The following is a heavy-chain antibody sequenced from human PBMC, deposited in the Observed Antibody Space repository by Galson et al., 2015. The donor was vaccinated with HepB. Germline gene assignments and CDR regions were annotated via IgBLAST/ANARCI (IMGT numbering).Heavy chain of an antibody. Sequence: SLRLSCAASGFTFSSYAMHWVRQAPGKGLEWVAVISYDGSNKCYADSVKGRFTISRDNSKNTLYLQMNSLRAEDTAVYYCAREAQYSSSLGNYYYYGMDVWGQGTTVTVSS. CDR3: AREAQYSSSLGNYYYYGMDV. V-gene: IGHV3-30-3*01. CDR2: ISYDGSNK. J-gene: IGHJ6*02. CDR1: GFTFSSYA. D-gene: IGHD6-6*01.